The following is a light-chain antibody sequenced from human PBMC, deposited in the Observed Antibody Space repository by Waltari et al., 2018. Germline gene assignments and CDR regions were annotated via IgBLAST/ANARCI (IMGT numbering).Light chain of an antibody. CDR1: SSNIGTNY. V-gene: IGLV1-47*01. J-gene: IGLJ3*02. CDR3: AAWDDSLSGWV. CDR2: RSD. Sequence: QSVLTQPPSASGTPGQRVTIPCSGRSSNIGTNYIYWYQQLPATAPKLLIYRSDQRPSGVPDRFSGSKSGTSASLAISGLRSEDEADYYCAAWDDSLSGWVFGGGTKLTVL.